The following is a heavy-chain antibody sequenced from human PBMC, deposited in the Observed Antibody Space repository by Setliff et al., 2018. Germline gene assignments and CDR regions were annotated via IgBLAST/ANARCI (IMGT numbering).Heavy chain of an antibody. J-gene: IGHJ4*02. Sequence: HPGGSLRLSCAASGFTFSSYSMNWVRQAPGKGLEWVSYISSSSSTIYYADSVKGRFTISRDNAKNSLYLQMNSLRAEDTAVYYCARDNGFWSGYSLDYWGQGTLVTVSS. CDR3: ARDNGFWSGYSLDY. D-gene: IGHD3-3*01. CDR1: GFTFSSYS. V-gene: IGHV3-48*01. CDR2: ISSSSSTI.